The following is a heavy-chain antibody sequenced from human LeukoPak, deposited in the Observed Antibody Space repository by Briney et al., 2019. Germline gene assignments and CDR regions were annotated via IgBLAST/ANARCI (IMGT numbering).Heavy chain of an antibody. CDR2: MYYSGNT. CDR3: ARQNLGYCSSTSCYSY. Sequence: KSSETLSLTCSASGGSISSSSYYWGWIRQPPGKGLEWIGSMYYSGNTYYNPSLKSRVTISVDTSKNQCSLKLSSVTAADTAVYYCARQNLGYCSSTSCYSYWGQGTLVTVSS. CDR1: GGSISSSSYY. V-gene: IGHV4-39*01. D-gene: IGHD2-2*01. J-gene: IGHJ4*02.